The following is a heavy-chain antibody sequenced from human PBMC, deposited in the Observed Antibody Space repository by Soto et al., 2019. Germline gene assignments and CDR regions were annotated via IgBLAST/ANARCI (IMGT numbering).Heavy chain of an antibody. J-gene: IGHJ6*02. D-gene: IGHD6-13*01. CDR1: GGSISSYY. CDR3: ARDGWAAAGNYYYYGMDV. V-gene: IGHV4-59*01. Sequence: SETLSLTCTVSGGSISSYYWSWIRQPPGKGLEWIGYIYYSGSTNYNPSLKSRVTISVDTSKNQFSLKLSSVTAADTAVYYCARDGWAAAGNYYYYGMDVWGQGTTVTVSS. CDR2: IYYSGST.